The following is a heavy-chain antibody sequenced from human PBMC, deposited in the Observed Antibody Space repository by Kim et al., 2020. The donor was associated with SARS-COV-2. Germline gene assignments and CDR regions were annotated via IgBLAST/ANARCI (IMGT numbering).Heavy chain of an antibody. CDR1: GVSISSYY. D-gene: IGHD6-6*01. CDR3: ARNGGGAARGRKQYYYYGMDV. CDR2: IYYSGST. Sequence: SETLSLTYTVSGVSISSYYWSWIRQPPGKGLEWIGYIYYSGSTNYNPSLKSRVTISVDTSKNQFSLKLSSVTAADTAVYYCARNGGGAARGRKQYYYYGMDVWGQGTTVSVSS. V-gene: IGHV4-59*08. J-gene: IGHJ6*02.